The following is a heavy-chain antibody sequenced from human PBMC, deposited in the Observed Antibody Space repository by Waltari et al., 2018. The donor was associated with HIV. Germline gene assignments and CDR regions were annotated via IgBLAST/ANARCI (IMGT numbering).Heavy chain of an antibody. CDR2: IKSKTNGGTT. CDR1: GFTFSNAW. J-gene: IGHJ5*02. CDR3: TTDLSGFDP. V-gene: IGHV3-15*01. Sequence: EVQLVESGGGLVKPGGSLRLSCAASGFTFSNAWMSWVRQAPGKGLEWVGRIKSKTNGGTTNDAAPVKGSLTSSRDNSKNTRYLQRNSLKTEDTAVYYCTTDLSGFDPWGQGTLVTVSS.